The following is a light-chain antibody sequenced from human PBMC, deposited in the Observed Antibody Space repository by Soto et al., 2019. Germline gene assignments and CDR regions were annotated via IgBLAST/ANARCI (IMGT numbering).Light chain of an antibody. CDR2: VAS. CDR1: QDISTW. CDR3: QQADSFPFT. Sequence: DIQMTQSPYSVSASVGDRVTITCRASQDISTWLAWYQQKPVQAPNLLIYVASSLQSGVPSRFSGRGSGTKFTLTISSLQPEDSATYYCQQADSFPFTFGPGTTVQI. J-gene: IGKJ3*01. V-gene: IGKV1-12*01.